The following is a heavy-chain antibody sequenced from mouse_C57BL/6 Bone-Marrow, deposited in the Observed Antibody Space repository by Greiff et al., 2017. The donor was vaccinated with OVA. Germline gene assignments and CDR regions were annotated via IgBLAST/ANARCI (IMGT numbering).Heavy chain of an antibody. CDR1: GYTFTSYW. J-gene: IGHJ1*03. D-gene: IGHD1-1*01. CDR3: ARCYYGSSYWYFDV. CDR2: IDPSDSYT. Sequence: QVQLQQPGAELVMPGASVKLSCKASGYTFTSYWMHWVKQRPGQGLEWIGEIDPSDSYTNYNQQFKGKSTLTVDKSSSTAYMQLSSLTSEDSAVYYCARCYYGSSYWYFDVWGTGTTVTVSS. V-gene: IGHV1-69*01.